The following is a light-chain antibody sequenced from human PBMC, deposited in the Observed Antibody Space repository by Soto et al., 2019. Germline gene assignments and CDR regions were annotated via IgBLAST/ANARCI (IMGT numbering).Light chain of an antibody. Sequence: DIQMTQSPSTLSASVGDRVTITCRASQSISSWLAWYQQKPGKAPKLLIYKASSLESGVPSKFSGSGSGTEFTLTISSLQPDDFATYYCQQYNSFPYTFGQGTKLEIK. CDR2: KAS. CDR1: QSISSW. V-gene: IGKV1-5*03. J-gene: IGKJ2*01. CDR3: QQYNSFPYT.